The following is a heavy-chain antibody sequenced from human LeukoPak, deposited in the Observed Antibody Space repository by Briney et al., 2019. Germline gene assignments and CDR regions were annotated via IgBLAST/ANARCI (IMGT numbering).Heavy chain of an antibody. J-gene: IGHJ3*02. V-gene: IGHV3-48*03. CDR1: GLTFSSYE. CDR2: ISSSGSSI. D-gene: IGHD3-22*01. Sequence: PGGSLRLSCAASGLTFSSYEMNWVRQAPGKGLEWVSYISSSGSSIYYADSVKGRFTISRDNAKKSLYLRMHSLRAEDTAVYYCARDSHKFDSSGYYPDAFDIWGQGTTVTVSS. CDR3: ARDSHKFDSSGYYPDAFDI.